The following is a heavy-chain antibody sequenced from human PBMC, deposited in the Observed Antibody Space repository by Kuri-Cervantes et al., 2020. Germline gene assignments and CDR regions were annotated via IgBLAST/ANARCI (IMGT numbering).Heavy chain of an antibody. V-gene: IGHV1-69*13. D-gene: IGHD5-18*01. J-gene: IGHJ5*02. CDR3: ARVVDTAIGGWFDP. Sequence: SVKVSCKASGGTFSSYAISWVRQAPGQGLEWMGGIIPIFGTANYAQKFQSRVTITADESTSTAYMELSSLRSEDTAVYYCARVVDTAIGGWFDPWGQGTLVTVSS. CDR1: GGTFSSYA. CDR2: IIPIFGTA.